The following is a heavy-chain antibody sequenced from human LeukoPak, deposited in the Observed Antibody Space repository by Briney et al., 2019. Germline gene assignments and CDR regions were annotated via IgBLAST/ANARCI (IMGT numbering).Heavy chain of an antibody. J-gene: IGHJ4*02. V-gene: IGHV4-59*01. CDR1: GGSLSSYY. CDR2: IYYSGTT. Sequence: SGTLSLICPVAGGSLSSYYWSWIRQPPGKELEWIGYIYYSGTTNYNPSLKRRVTISVDTSKNQFSLKLSSVTAADTAVYYCARGVYIAAAQYGYWGQGTLVTVSS. D-gene: IGHD6-13*01. CDR3: ARGVYIAAAQYGY.